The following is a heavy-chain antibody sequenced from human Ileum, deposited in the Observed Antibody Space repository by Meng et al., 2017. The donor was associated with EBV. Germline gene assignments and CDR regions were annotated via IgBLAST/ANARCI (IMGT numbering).Heavy chain of an antibody. V-gene: IGHV3-74*01. J-gene: IGHJ4*02. CDR1: GFTFSSYC. Sequence: DVHLVRSGVGLGQPGRVLRLSCAASGFTFSSYCMHWVRQAQGKGPVWVSRICHDESTMNYADSVKGRFTISRDNAKNTVYLQMNSLRPEDTAVYYCIRDFREADYWGQGTLVTVSS. D-gene: IGHD3-10*01. CDR3: IRDFREADY. CDR2: ICHDESTM.